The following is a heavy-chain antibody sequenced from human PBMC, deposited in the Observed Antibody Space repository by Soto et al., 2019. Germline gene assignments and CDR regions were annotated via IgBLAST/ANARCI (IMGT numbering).Heavy chain of an antibody. CDR3: ARVSRWGKGAVRGVIPYYYYGMDV. CDR2: IIPIFGTA. Sequence: SVKVSCKAPGGTFSSYAISWVRQAPGQGLEWMGGIIPIFGTANYAQKFQGRVTITADKSTSTAYMELSSLRSEDTAVYYCARVSRWGKGAVRGVIPYYYYGMDVWGQGTTVTVSS. CDR1: GGTFSSYA. D-gene: IGHD3-10*01. J-gene: IGHJ6*02. V-gene: IGHV1-69*06.